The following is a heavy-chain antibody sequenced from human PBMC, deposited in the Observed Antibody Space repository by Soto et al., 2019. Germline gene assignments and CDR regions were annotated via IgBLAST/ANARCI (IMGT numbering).Heavy chain of an antibody. CDR1: GGSISSGGYY. CDR3: ASGVVVPAAIRPYYYGMDV. D-gene: IGHD2-2*02. CDR2: IYYSGST. V-gene: IGHV4-31*03. Sequence: SETLSLTCTVSGGSISSGGYYWSWIRQHPGKGLEWIGYIYYSGSTYYNPSLKSRVTISVDTSKNQFSLKLSSVTAADTAVYYCASGVVVPAAIRPYYYGMDVWGQGTTVTVSS. J-gene: IGHJ6*02.